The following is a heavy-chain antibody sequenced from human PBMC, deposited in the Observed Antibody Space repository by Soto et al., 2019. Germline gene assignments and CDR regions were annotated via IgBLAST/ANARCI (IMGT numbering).Heavy chain of an antibody. CDR2: MNPNSGNT. J-gene: IGHJ4*02. CDR3: ARTLYGDNVDY. D-gene: IGHD4-17*01. CDR1: GYTFNSYD. Sequence: LSCKASGYTFNSYDLNCVRQATGQGLEWMGWMNPNSGNTGYAQKFQGRVTMTRNTSISTAYMELSSLRSEDTAVYYCARTLYGDNVDYWGQGTLVTVSS. V-gene: IGHV1-8*01.